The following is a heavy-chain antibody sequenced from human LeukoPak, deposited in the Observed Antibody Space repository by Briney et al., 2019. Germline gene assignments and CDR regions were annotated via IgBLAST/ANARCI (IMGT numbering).Heavy chain of an antibody. CDR1: GFTFSSYA. Sequence: GGSLRLSCAASGFTFSSYAMSWVRQAPGKVLEWVSAISGSGGSTYYADSVKGRFTISRDNSKNTLYLQMNSLRAEDTAVYYCAKDAVPTYYGSGSYYTRLNYFDYWGQGTLVTVSS. J-gene: IGHJ4*02. V-gene: IGHV3-23*01. CDR3: AKDAVPTYYGSGSYYTRLNYFDY. D-gene: IGHD3-10*01. CDR2: ISGSGGST.